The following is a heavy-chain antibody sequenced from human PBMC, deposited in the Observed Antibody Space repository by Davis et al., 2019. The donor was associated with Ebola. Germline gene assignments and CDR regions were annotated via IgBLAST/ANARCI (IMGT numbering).Heavy chain of an antibody. Sequence: MPSETLSLTCTVSGASVSSGNYYWSWIRQPPGKGLEWIGYIYYSGSTNSNPSLKSRVTISVDTSKNQFSLKLSSVTAADTAVYYCARGRFPGRTNWFDPWGQGTLVTVSS. CDR3: ARGRFPGRTNWFDP. CDR2: IYYSGST. J-gene: IGHJ5*02. D-gene: IGHD3-3*01. V-gene: IGHV4-61*01. CDR1: GASVSSGNYY.